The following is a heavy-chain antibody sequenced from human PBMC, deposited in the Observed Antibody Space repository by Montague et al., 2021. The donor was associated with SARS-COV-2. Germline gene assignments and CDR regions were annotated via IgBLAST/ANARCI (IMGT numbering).Heavy chain of an antibody. J-gene: IGHJ6*02. Sequence: PALVKPTQTLTLTCTFSGFSLSTSGMCVSWIRQPPGKALEWLALIDWDDDKYYSTSLKTRLTISKDTSKNQVVLTMTNMDPVDTATYYCARISYDILTGYYYGMDVWGQGTTVTVPS. CDR3: ARISYDILTGYYYGMDV. V-gene: IGHV2-70*01. CDR2: IDWDDDK. D-gene: IGHD3-9*01. CDR1: GFSLSTSGMC.